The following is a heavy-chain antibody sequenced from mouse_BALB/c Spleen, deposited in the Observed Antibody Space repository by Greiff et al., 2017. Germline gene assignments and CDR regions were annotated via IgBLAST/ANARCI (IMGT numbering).Heavy chain of an antibody. CDR3: TRDGYGYDGAMDY. D-gene: IGHD2-2*01. Sequence: EVQLVESGGGLVKPGGSLKLSCAASGFTFSSYTMSWVRQTPEKRLEWVATISSGGSYTYYPDSVKGRFTISRDNAKNTLYLQMSSLKSEDTAMYYCTRDGYGYDGAMDYWGQGTSVTVSS. J-gene: IGHJ4*01. CDR1: GFTFSSYT. V-gene: IGHV5-6-4*01. CDR2: ISSGGSYT.